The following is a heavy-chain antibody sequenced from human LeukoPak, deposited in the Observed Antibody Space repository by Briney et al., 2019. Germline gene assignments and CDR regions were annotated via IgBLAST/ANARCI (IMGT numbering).Heavy chain of an antibody. CDR3: AKSGGSGLIDY. Sequence: SETLSLTCAVSGASISGSGYYWGWIRQPPGKGLEWIGNIYYSGSTYYNASLQSRVTISIDTSKNQFSLRLNSVTAADTAMYYCAKSGGSGLIDYWGQGTLVTVSS. D-gene: IGHD6-25*01. V-gene: IGHV4-39*01. CDR2: IYYSGST. J-gene: IGHJ4*02. CDR1: GASISGSGYY.